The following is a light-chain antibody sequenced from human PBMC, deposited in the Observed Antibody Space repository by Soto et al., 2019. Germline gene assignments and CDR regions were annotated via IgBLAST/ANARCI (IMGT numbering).Light chain of an antibody. CDR1: QSVSSY. Sequence: EIVLTQSPATLSLSPGERATLSCRANQSVSSYLAWYQQKPGQAPRLLIYDASNRATGIPARFSGSGSGTDFTLTISRLEPEDFAVYYCQQYGSSLITFGQGTRLEIK. CDR3: QQYGSSLIT. J-gene: IGKJ5*01. CDR2: DAS. V-gene: IGKV3-20*01.